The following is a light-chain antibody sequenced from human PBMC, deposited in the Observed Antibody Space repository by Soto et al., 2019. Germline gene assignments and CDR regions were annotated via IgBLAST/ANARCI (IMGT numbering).Light chain of an antibody. CDR2: KAS. Sequence: DIHMAQSPSTLSASVGDRVTITCRASQSIDVWLAWYQQKAGKAPKLLLYKASTSESGVPSRFSGSGSGTEFTLTISSLQPDDFATYYCQQYNVYWTFGQGTKVEIK. V-gene: IGKV1-5*03. CDR3: QQYNVYWT. CDR1: QSIDVW. J-gene: IGKJ1*01.